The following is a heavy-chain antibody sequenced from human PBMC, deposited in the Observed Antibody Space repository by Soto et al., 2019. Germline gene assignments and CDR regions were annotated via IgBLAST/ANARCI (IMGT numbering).Heavy chain of an antibody. CDR3: AKGIKGYCSSTSCLNWFDP. D-gene: IGHD2-2*01. V-gene: IGHV3-23*01. CDR2: ISGSGGST. J-gene: IGHJ5*02. CDR1: GFTFSSYA. Sequence: GGSLRLSCAASGFTFSSYAMSWVRQAPGKGLEWVSAISGSGGSTYYADSVKGRFTISRDNSKNTLYLQMNSLRAGDTAVYYCAKGIKGYCSSTSCLNWFDPWGQGTLVTVS.